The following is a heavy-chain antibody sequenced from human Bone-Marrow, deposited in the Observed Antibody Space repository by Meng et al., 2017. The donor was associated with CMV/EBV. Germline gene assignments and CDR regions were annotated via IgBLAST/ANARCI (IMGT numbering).Heavy chain of an antibody. V-gene: IGHV3-13*01. Sequence: VSLKISCAASGFTFSSYDMHWVRQATGKGLEWVSAIGTAGDTYYPGSVKGRFTISRENAKNSLYLQMNSLRAGDTAVYYCARAKSSSGSLSVLGMDVWGQGTTVTVSS. J-gene: IGHJ6*02. CDR3: ARAKSSSGSLSVLGMDV. CDR2: IGTAGDT. CDR1: GFTFSSYD. D-gene: IGHD6-6*01.